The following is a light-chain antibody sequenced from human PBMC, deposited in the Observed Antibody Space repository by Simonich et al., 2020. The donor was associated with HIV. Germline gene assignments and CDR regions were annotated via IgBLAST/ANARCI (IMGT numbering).Light chain of an antibody. CDR3: QQYDNLPWT. Sequence: DIQMTQSPSSLSASVGDRVTITCQARQDISNYLNWYQPKPGKAPKLLIYGGSNLESGVPSRFNGSGSGTDFTFTISSLQPEDIATYYCQQYDNLPWTFGQGTKVEIK. CDR1: QDISNY. V-gene: IGKV1-33*01. CDR2: GGS. J-gene: IGKJ1*01.